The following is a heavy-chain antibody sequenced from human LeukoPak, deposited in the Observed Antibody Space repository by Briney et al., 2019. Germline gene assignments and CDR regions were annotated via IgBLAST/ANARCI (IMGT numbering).Heavy chain of an antibody. CDR1: GFTFSSYA. D-gene: IGHD2-2*01. Sequence: GGSPRLSCAASGFTFSSYAMGWVRQAPGKGLEWVSDVSGSGTSTNYADSVKGRLTISRDNSKNTLYLQMNNLRAEDTAVYYCAKVGRASWAPYYFDYWGQGTLVTVSS. CDR2: VSGSGTST. V-gene: IGHV3-23*01. J-gene: IGHJ4*02. CDR3: AKVGRASWAPYYFDY.